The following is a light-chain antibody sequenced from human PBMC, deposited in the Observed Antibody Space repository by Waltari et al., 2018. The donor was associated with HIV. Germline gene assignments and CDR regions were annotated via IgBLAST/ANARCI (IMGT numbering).Light chain of an antibody. CDR3: QQYGSALPT. J-gene: IGKJ4*01. V-gene: IGKV3-20*01. CDR2: GAC. CDR1: DRVKSKY. Sequence: EIVLTQSPGTLSLSPVERATLSCRARDRVKSKYFAWYQQRRGQSPRLLMYGACSRATGIPERFSGRGCGTDVTLNINRLEYEDFEVYFCQQYGSALPTFGGGTRVEIK.